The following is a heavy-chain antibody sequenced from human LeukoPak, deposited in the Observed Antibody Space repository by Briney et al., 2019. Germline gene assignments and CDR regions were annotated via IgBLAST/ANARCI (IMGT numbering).Heavy chain of an antibody. D-gene: IGHD3-22*01. CDR1: GGTFSSYA. CDR2: IIPIFGTA. CDR3: ARAEDYYEGFDY. J-gene: IGHJ4*02. Sequence: SVKVSCKASGGTFSSYAISWVRQAPGQGLEWMGGIIPIFGTANYAQKFQGRVTITTDESTSTAYMELSSLRSEDTAVYYCARAEDYYEGFDYWGQGTLVTVSS. V-gene: IGHV1-69*05.